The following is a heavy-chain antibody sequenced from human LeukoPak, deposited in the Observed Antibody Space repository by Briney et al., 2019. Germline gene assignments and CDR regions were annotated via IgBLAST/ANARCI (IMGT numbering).Heavy chain of an antibody. CDR2: FDPEDGET. J-gene: IGHJ3*02. D-gene: IGHD6-13*01. CDR1: GYTFMSYG. Sequence: EASVKVSCKASGYTFMSYGISWVRQAPGQGPEWMGGFDPEDGETIYAQKFQGRVTMTEDTSTDTAYMELSSLRSEDTAVYYCATASWREGHGGAFDIWGQGTMVTVSS. V-gene: IGHV1-24*01. CDR3: ATASWREGHGGAFDI.